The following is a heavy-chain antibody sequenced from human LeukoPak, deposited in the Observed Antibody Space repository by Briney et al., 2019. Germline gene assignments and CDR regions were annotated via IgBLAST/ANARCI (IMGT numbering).Heavy chain of an antibody. Sequence: SETLSLTCTVSGGSISSYYWSWIRQPPGKGLEWIGYVHHSGNTNYNPSLKSRVTMSVDTSKNQFSLKLSSVTAADTAVYYCARALYDSSGYYYPDAFDIWGQGTMVTVSS. J-gene: IGHJ3*02. D-gene: IGHD3-22*01. CDR1: GGSISSYY. CDR3: ARALYDSSGYYYPDAFDI. CDR2: VHHSGNT. V-gene: IGHV4-59*01.